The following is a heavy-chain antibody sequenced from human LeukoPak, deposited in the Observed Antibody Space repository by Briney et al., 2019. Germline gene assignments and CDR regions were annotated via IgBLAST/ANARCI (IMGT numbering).Heavy chain of an antibody. D-gene: IGHD3-10*01. Sequence: ASVKVSCKASGGTFSSYAISWVRQAPGQGLEWMGRIIPILGIANYAQKFQGRVTITADKSTSTAYMELSSLRSEDTAVYYCARDGYYGSGATYYYYGMDVWGQGTTVTVSS. CDR3: ARDGYYGSGATYYYYGMDV. J-gene: IGHJ6*02. CDR2: IIPILGIA. V-gene: IGHV1-69*04. CDR1: GGTFSSYA.